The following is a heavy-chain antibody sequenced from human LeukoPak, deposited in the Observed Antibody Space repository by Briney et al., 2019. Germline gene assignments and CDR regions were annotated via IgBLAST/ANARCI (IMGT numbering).Heavy chain of an antibody. CDR1: GFTFDDYA. CDR2: ISWNSNNI. CDR3: AKDPYYFGSGSPTFFDY. J-gene: IGHJ4*02. Sequence: GGSLRLSCAASGFTFDDYAMHWVRQAPGMGLEWVSGISWNSNNIVYADSVKGRFTISRDNAKNSLSLQMNNLRAEDTALYYCAKDPYYFGSGSPTFFDYWGQGTLVTVSS. D-gene: IGHD3-10*01. V-gene: IGHV3-9*01.